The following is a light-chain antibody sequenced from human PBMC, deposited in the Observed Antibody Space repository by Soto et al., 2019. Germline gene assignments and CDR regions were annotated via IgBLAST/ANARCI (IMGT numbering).Light chain of an antibody. J-gene: IGKJ5*01. Sequence: EIVMTQSPATLSVSPVERATLSCRASQSVSSNLAWYQQKPGQAPRLLIYGASTRATGIPARFSGSGYGTEFTLTISSLQSEDFAVYYCQQYYDWPITFGQGTRLEIK. CDR2: GAS. CDR3: QQYYDWPIT. CDR1: QSVSSN. V-gene: IGKV3-15*01.